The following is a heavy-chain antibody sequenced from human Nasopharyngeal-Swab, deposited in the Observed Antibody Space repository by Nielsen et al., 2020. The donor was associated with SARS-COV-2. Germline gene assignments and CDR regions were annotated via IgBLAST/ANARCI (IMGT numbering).Heavy chain of an antibody. D-gene: IGHD2-2*01. CDR1: GFMFSNYG. CDR3: ARGSSATAFDL. Sequence: GESLKISCTASGFMFSNYGMHWVRQTPGRGLEWVSNIWYDGTNKYYAEDVKGRFTISRDNSKTTLYLQMNSLRDEDTAVYYCARGSSATAFDLWGQGTLVTVSS. V-gene: IGHV3-33*01. J-gene: IGHJ3*01. CDR2: IWYDGTNK.